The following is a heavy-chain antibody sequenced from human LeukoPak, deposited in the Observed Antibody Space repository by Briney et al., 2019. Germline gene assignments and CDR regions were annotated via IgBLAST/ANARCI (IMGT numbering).Heavy chain of an antibody. CDR1: GYSISSCYY. CDR3: ARAFRGIFGVFEAFDI. J-gene: IGHJ3*02. CDR2: IYHRGSN. D-gene: IGHD3-3*01. Sequence: PSETLSLTCTVSGYSISSCYYWGWLRHPPGKGVEGIRIIYHRGSNDYHPSLKSLITISEDTSKNQFYLKLSSVTAEDTAVYYCARAFRGIFGVFEAFDIWGQGTMVTVS. V-gene: IGHV4-38-2*02.